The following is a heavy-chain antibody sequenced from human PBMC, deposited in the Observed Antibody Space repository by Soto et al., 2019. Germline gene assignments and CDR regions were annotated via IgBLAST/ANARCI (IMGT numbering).Heavy chain of an antibody. V-gene: IGHV3-23*01. J-gene: IGHJ3*01. CDR2: ITGSGAPA. Sequence: EVQLLESGGGLVQPGGSLRISCAASGFTFSTYALTWVRQPPGKGLEWVAAITGSGAPANYADSVKGRFTISRDNSKNTLYLQMSSLTAEDTAVYLCAKDPNGDYVGAFDFWGRGTLVTVSS. D-gene: IGHD2-8*01. CDR1: GFTFSTYA. CDR3: AKDPNGDYVGAFDF.